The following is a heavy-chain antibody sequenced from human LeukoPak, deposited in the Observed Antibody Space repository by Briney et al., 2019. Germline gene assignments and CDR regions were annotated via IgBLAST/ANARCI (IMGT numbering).Heavy chain of an antibody. D-gene: IGHD2-2*01. J-gene: IGHJ4*02. Sequence: GGSLRLSCAASGFPFRSYEMHWLRQAPGRGVEGVSAISGCGGSTHYADSVKGGLTISRDNSKNTLYLQMNSLRADDTAVYYGAKDPSRQLYCSSTSCYPYTYWGQGTLVTVSS. CDR1: GFPFRSYE. V-gene: IGHV3-23*01. CDR2: ISGCGGST. CDR3: AKDPSRQLYCSSTSCYPYTY.